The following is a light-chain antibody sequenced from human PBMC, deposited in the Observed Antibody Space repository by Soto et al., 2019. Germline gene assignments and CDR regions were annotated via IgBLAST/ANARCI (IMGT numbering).Light chain of an antibody. J-gene: IGKJ5*01. CDR1: QSVSSN. CDR3: QQYGSSPQT. V-gene: IGKV3-15*01. Sequence: EIVITQSPATLSVSPGERATLSCRASQSVSSNLAWYQQKPGQAPRLLIYDASTRATGIPARISGSGSGTDFTLTIGSLEPEDFEVYYCQQYGSSPQTFGQGTRLEIK. CDR2: DAS.